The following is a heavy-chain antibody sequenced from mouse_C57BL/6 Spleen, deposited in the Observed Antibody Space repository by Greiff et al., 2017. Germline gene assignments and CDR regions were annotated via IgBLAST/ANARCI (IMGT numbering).Heavy chain of an antibody. CDR2: INYYGSST. CDR1: GYTFSDYY. Sequence: DVQLVQPEAGLVQPGSSMKLSCTASGYTFSDYYMAWVRQVPGKGLEWVANINYYGSSTYYLDSLKSRFIISIDNSKNILYLQLSSLKSEDSDSYYCDRKAYSDMDYWGQGTTVTVSS. J-gene: IGHJ4*01. CDR3: DRKAYSDMDY. V-gene: IGHV5-16*01. D-gene: IGHD3-1*01.